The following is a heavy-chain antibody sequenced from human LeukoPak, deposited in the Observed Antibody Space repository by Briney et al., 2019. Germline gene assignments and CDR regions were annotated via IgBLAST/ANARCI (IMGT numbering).Heavy chain of an antibody. V-gene: IGHV1-69*13. CDR2: IIPIFGTA. Sequence: GASVKVSYEASGGTFSSYAISWVRQAPGQRLEWMGGIIPIFGTANYAQKFQGRVTITADESTSTAYMELSSLRSEDTAVYYCASSTWARGYSYGSGLYYYYYYMDVWGKGTTVTISS. J-gene: IGHJ6*03. CDR1: GGTFSSYA. CDR3: ASSTWARGYSYGSGLYYYYYYMDV. D-gene: IGHD5-18*01.